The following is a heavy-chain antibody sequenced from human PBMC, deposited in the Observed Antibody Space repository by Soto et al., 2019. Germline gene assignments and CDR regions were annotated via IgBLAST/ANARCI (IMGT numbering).Heavy chain of an antibody. CDR1: GFTFSDYY. CDR3: ARDPTAVVVVAAPDY. J-gene: IGHJ4*02. Sequence: PGGSLRLSCAAAGFTFSDYYMSWIRQAPGKGLEWVSYISSSGSTIYYADSVKGRFTISRDNAKNSLYLQMNSLRAEDTAVYYCARDPTAVVVVAAPDYWGQGALVTVSS. D-gene: IGHD2-15*01. V-gene: IGHV3-11*01. CDR2: ISSSGSTI.